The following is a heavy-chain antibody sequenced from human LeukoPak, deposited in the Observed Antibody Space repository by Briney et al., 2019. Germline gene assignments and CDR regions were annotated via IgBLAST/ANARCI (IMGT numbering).Heavy chain of an antibody. Sequence: PSETLSLTCTVSGGSISSYYWSWIRQPPGKGLEWVSSISSSGGSTYYADSVKGRFIISRDNSRNTLYLQMDSLRAEDTALYFCAKDQRLVAARDKQFDPWGQGTLVTVAS. J-gene: IGHJ5*02. CDR2: ISSSGGST. CDR3: AKDQRLVAARDKQFDP. V-gene: IGHV3-23*01. CDR1: GGSISSYY. D-gene: IGHD2-15*01.